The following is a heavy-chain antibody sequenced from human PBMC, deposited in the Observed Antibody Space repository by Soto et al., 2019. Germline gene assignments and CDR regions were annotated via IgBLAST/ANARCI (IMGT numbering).Heavy chain of an antibody. CDR1: GYICIHCF. CDR2: INPSSGTT. D-gene: IGHD1-26*01. V-gene: IGHV1-46*01. Sequence: QVQLVQSGAEMKQPGASVKLSCQASGYICIHCFMHWVRQAPGQGLEWMGGINPSSGTTTYAQKFQGRVTVTRDTSTSTVYMELSSLGAGDTAMYYCARSLGETTSLFDYWGQGSLGNVSA. CDR3: ARSLGETTSLFDY. J-gene: IGHJ4*02.